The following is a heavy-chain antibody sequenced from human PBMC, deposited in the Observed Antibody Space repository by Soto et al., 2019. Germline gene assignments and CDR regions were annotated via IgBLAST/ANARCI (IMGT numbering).Heavy chain of an antibody. CDR3: ARGSNHFDY. CDR1: GFTFSTNW. V-gene: IGHV3-7*02. J-gene: IGHJ4*02. D-gene: IGHD4-4*01. CDR2: IKQDGSEK. Sequence: GGSLRLSCAVSGFTFSTNWMSWVRQAPGKGLEWVAHIKQDGSEKYYVDSVKGRFTISRDNAKNTLYLQMNSLRAEDTAVYYCARGSNHFDYWGQGTLVTVSS.